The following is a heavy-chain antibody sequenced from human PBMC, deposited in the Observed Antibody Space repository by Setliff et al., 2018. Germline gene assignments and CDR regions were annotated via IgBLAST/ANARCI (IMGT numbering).Heavy chain of an antibody. D-gene: IGHD2-21*01. CDR1: GYSIRSGYY. Sequence: SETLSLTCGVSGYSIRSGYYWGWVRQPPGKGLQWIGKIYQSGNTNYSPSLTGRVTISADTSKNQISLKLSSVSAADTAVYYCAREFVVISFVKNIHHHYGMDVWGQGTTVTVSS. J-gene: IGHJ6*02. V-gene: IGHV4-38-2*02. CDR2: IYQSGNT. CDR3: AREFVVISFVKNIHHHYGMDV.